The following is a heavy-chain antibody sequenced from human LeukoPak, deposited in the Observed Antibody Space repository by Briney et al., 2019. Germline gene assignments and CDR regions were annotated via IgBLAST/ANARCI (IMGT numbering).Heavy chain of an antibody. CDR1: GFTFSSYT. Sequence: GGSLRLSCEASGFTFSSYTMHWVRQAPGKGLESFSANSTQGDNKYYLNHVRDRFTNSRDTSKNTLHLQMGSLRIEHTAVYYCPREVDGGLAPWRQGTLLTVPS. CDR3: PREVDGGLAP. D-gene: IGHD3-16*01. J-gene: IGHJ5*02. V-gene: IGHV3-64*01. CDR2: NSTQGDNK.